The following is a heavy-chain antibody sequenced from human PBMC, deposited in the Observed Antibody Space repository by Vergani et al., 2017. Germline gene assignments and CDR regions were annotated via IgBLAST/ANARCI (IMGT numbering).Heavy chain of an antibody. V-gene: IGHV1-8*01. CDR3: ARGSKVAVAPDY. CDR1: GYTFTSYD. CDR2: MNPNSGNT. Sequence: QVQLVQSGAEVKKPGASVKVSCKASGYTFTSYDINWVRQATGQGLEWMGWMNPNSGNTGYAQKLQGRVTMTTDTSTSTADMELRSLRSDDTAVYYCARGSKVAVAPDYWGQGTLVTVSS. D-gene: IGHD6-19*01. J-gene: IGHJ4*02.